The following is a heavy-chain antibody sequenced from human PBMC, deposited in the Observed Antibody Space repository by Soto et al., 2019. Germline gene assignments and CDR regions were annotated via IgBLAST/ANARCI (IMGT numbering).Heavy chain of an antibody. V-gene: IGHV3-53*01. CDR1: GFTVSSNY. CDR2: IYSGGST. CDR3: ARKPAATPYYYYYGMDV. J-gene: IGHJ6*02. Sequence: GGSLRLSCAASGFTVSSNYMSWVRQAPGQGLEWVSVIYSGGSTYYADSVKGRFTISRDNSKNTLYLQMNSLRAEDTAVYYCARKPAATPYYYYYGMDVWGQGTTVTVSS. D-gene: IGHD2-2*01.